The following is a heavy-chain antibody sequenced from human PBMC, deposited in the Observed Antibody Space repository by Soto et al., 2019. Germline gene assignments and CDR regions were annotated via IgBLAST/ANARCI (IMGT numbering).Heavy chain of an antibody. Sequence: PGESLKISCKGSGYSFTSYWIGWVRQMPGKGLEWMGIIYPGDSDTRYSPSFQGQVTISADKSISTAYLQWSSLRVEDTAVYFCARDRGYPDSFNIWGQGTMVTVSS. CDR3: ARDRGYPDSFNI. CDR2: IYPGDSDT. J-gene: IGHJ3*02. V-gene: IGHV5-51*01. CDR1: GYSFTSYW. D-gene: IGHD3-10*01.